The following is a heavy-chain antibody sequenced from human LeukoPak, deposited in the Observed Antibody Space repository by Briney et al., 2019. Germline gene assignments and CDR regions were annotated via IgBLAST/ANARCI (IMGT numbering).Heavy chain of an antibody. J-gene: IGHJ4*02. CDR1: GGSFSGYY. D-gene: IGHD2-2*01. CDR2: INHSGST. CDR3: ACGEYQLLIDY. Sequence: SETLSLTCAVYGGSFSGYYWSWIRQPPGKGLEWIGEINHSGSTNYNPSLKSRVIISVDTSKNQFSLKLSSVTAADTAVYYCACGEYQLLIDYWGQGTLVTVSS. V-gene: IGHV4-34*01.